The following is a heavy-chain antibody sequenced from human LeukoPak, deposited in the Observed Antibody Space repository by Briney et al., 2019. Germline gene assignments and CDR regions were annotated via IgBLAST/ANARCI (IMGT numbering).Heavy chain of an antibody. CDR2: ISWDGGST. CDR1: GCIFVQYA. V-gene: IGHV3-43D*04. J-gene: IGHJ6*03. CDR3: AKDARGRQSPHDYYYYMDV. D-gene: IGHD2-15*01. Sequence: GGFLRLSCAPSGCIFVQYAMHVVGQAPGKGLEWVSLISWDGGSTYYADSVKGRFTISRDNSKNSLYLQMNSVRAEDTALYYYAKDARGRQSPHDYYYYMDVWGKGTTVTVSS.